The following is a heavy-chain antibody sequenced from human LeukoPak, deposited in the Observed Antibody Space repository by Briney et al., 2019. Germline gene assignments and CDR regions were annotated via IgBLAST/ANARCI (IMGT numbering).Heavy chain of an antibody. CDR1: GGTFSSYA. D-gene: IGHD2-21*01. V-gene: IGHV1-69*13. J-gene: IGHJ4*02. Sequence: SVKVSCKASGGTFSSYAISWVRQAPGQGLEWMGGIIPIFGTANYAQKFQGRVTITADESTSTAYMELSSLRSEDTAVYYCAREPTRKFSWGVVVEGFDYWGQGTLVTVSS. CDR2: IIPIFGTA. CDR3: AREPTRKFSWGVVVEGFDY.